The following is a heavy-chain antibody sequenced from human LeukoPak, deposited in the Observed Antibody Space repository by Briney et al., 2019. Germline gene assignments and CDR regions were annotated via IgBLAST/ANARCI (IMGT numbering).Heavy chain of an antibody. J-gene: IGHJ4*02. D-gene: IGHD6-19*01. V-gene: IGHV4-39*01. CDR2: IYYSGST. CDR3: ASAYSSGWYSSDN. Sequence: NASETLSLTCTVSGGSMSSTSHYWGWLRQPPGKGLEWIGSIYYSGSTYYNPSLKSRVIISVDTSKNQFSLKLSSVTAADTAVYYCASAYSSGWYSSDNWGQGTLVTVSS. CDR1: GGSMSSTSHY.